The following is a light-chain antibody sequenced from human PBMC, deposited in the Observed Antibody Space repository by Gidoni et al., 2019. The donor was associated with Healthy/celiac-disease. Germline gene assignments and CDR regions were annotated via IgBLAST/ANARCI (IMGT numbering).Light chain of an antibody. CDR1: QSVTSNY. CDR3: QHYGSSLIT. J-gene: IGKJ5*01. V-gene: IGKV3-20*01. Sequence: IVLTPPPGTLSLPPGERATLSCRASQSVTSNYLACYQQKPGRSPRLLHSGASSSAAGVPSRFSSSGSGTDFTLTSSRLESEDFAVYYCQHYGSSLITFGQGTRLQIK. CDR2: GAS.